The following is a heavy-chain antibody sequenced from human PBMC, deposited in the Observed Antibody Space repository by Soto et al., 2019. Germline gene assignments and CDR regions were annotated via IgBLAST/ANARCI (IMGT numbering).Heavy chain of an antibody. D-gene: IGHD6-6*01. J-gene: IGHJ6*02. CDR2: IYPGDSDT. CDR3: ARGNSFNDYYYYYGMDV. V-gene: IGHV5-51*01. Sequence: GESLKISCKGSGYSFASYWIVWVRQMPGKGLEWMGIIYPGDSDTRYSPSFQGQVTISADKSISTAYLQWSSLKASDTAMYYCARGNSFNDYYYYYGMDVWGQGTTVTVSS. CDR1: GYSFASYW.